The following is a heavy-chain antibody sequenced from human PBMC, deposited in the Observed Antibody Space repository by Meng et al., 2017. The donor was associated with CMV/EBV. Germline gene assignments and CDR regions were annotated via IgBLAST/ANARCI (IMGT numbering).Heavy chain of an antibody. Sequence: QVTLPQWGAGLLKPSETLSLTCAVYGGSFSGYYWSWIRQPPGKGLEWIGEINHSGSTNYNPSLKSRVTISVDTSKNQFSLKLSSVTAADTAVYYCASSLTYPDYWGQGTLVTVSS. V-gene: IGHV4-34*01. CDR2: INHSGST. CDR3: ASSLTYPDY. J-gene: IGHJ4*02. CDR1: GGSFSGYY. D-gene: IGHD2-15*01.